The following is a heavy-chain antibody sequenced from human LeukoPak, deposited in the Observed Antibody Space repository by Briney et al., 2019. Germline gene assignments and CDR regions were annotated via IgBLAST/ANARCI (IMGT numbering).Heavy chain of an antibody. Sequence: GGSLRLSCAASGFTFSSYAMHWVRQAPGKGLEWVAVISYGGSNKYYADSVKGRFTISRDNSKNTLYLQMNSLRAEDTAVYYCARASGYDSSGYPIYWGQGTLVTVSS. CDR2: ISYGGSNK. CDR3: ARASGYDSSGYPIY. J-gene: IGHJ4*02. D-gene: IGHD3-22*01. CDR1: GFTFSSYA. V-gene: IGHV3-30-3*01.